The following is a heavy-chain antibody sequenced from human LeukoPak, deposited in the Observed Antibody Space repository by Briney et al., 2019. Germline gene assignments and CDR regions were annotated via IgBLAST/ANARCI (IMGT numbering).Heavy chain of an antibody. V-gene: IGHV6-1*01. CDR1: GDSVSSNSAT. J-gene: IGHJ6*02. CDR3: TRDKVTMVRGVIYDYYGMDV. CDR2: TYYKSKWY. D-gene: IGHD3-10*01. Sequence: SQTLSLTCAISGDSVSSNSATWNWIRQSPSRGLEWLGRTYYKSKWYNAVSVRSRVTINPDTSKNQFSLQLKSVTPEDTAVYYCTRDKVTMVRGVIYDYYGMDVWGQGTTVIVSS.